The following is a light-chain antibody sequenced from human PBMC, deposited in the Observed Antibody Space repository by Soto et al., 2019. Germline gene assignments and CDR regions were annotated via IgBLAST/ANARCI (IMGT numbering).Light chain of an antibody. V-gene: IGLV2-14*01. J-gene: IGLJ1*01. CDR3: SSYASSSTIYV. Sequence: QSVLTQPASVSGSPGQSITISCTGTSSDIGDYNYVSWYQQRPGKAPKLMIYDVTNRPSGVSNRFSGSKSGSTASLTISGLQAEDEADYYCSSYASSSTIYVFGTGTKVTV. CDR2: DVT. CDR1: SSDIGDYNY.